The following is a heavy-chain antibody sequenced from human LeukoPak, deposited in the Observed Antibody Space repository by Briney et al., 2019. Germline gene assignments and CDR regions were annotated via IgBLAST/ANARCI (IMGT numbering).Heavy chain of an antibody. CDR2: STGST. D-gene: IGHD6-13*01. CDR1: GGSISSYY. CDR3: ARQIASAGTAGFDS. J-gene: IGHJ4*02. Sequence: PSETLSLTCTVSGGSISSYYWSWIRQPAGKGLEWIGRSTGSTNYNPSLKSRVTMSVDTSKNQFSLRLRSVTAADTAVYYCARQIASAGTAGFDSWGQGALVTVSS. V-gene: IGHV4-4*07.